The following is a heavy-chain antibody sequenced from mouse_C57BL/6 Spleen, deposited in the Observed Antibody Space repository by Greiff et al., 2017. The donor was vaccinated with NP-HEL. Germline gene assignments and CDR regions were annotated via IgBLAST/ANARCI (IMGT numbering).Heavy chain of an antibody. CDR2: ISYSGST. J-gene: IGHJ2*01. CDR1: GYSITSGYD. CDR3: ARSIYYDYDLFFDY. V-gene: IGHV3-1*01. D-gene: IGHD2-4*01. Sequence: VQLQQSGPGMVKPSQSLSLTCTVTGYSITSGYDWHWIRHFPGNKLEWMGYISYSGSTNYNPSLKSRISITHDTSKNHFFLKLNSVTTEDTATYYCARSIYYDYDLFFDYWGQGTTLTVSS.